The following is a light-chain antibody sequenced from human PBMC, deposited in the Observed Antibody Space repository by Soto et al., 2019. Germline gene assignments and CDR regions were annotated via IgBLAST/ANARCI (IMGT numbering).Light chain of an antibody. CDR1: QSVSSY. J-gene: IGKJ2*01. CDR2: DAF. Sequence: EIVLTQSPATLSLSAGERATLSCRASQSVSSYLAWYQQKPGQAPRLLIYDAFNRATGIPARFSGSGSGTDFPLTISSLEPEDSAVYYCQQRGNWPYTFGQGTKLEIK. CDR3: QQRGNWPYT. V-gene: IGKV3-11*01.